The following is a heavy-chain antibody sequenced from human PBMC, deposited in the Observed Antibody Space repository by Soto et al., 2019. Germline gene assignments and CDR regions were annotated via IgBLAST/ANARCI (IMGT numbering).Heavy chain of an antibody. J-gene: IGHJ4*02. CDR1: GGSVSGYY. D-gene: IGHD4-17*01. CDR3: ARGERPLTTVTPLGY. Sequence: QVQLQQWGAGLLKPSETLSLTCAVYGGSVSGYYWSWIRQPPGKGLEWIGEINHSGSTNYNPYLKRRVTISVDTSKNQYSLKLRDVTAADTAVYYCARGERPLTTVTPLGYWGQGTLVTVSS. V-gene: IGHV4-34*01. CDR2: INHSGST.